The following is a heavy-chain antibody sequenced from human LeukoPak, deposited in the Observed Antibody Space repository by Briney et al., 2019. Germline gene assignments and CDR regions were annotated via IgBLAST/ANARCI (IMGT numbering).Heavy chain of an antibody. Sequence: VSVKVSCKASGFTFTSYYMHWVRQAPGQGLEWMGIINPSGGSTSYAQKFQGRVTMTRDTSTSTVYMELSSLRSEDTAVYYCARGGQLVVTAQAAFDIWGQGTMVTVSS. J-gene: IGHJ3*02. D-gene: IGHD2-21*02. CDR3: ARGGQLVVTAQAAFDI. CDR2: INPSGGST. V-gene: IGHV1-46*01. CDR1: GFTFTSYY.